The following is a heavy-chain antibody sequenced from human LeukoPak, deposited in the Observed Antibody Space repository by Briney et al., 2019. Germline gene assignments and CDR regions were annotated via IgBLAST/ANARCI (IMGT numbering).Heavy chain of an antibody. CDR3: ARAPGSSLRGYYYYYMDV. V-gene: IGHV3-20*04. CDR2: INWNAANT. CDR1: GFTFSSYA. D-gene: IGHD3-10*01. Sequence: PGGSLRLSCAASGFTFSSYAMSWVRQAAGKGLEWVSGINWNAANTGYADSVKGRFTISRDNVKNSLYLQMNSLRAEDTALYYCARAPGSSLRGYYYYYMDVWGKGTTVTVSS. J-gene: IGHJ6*03.